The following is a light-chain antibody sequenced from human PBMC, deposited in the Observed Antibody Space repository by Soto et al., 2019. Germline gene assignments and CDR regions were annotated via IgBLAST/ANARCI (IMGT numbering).Light chain of an antibody. V-gene: IGKV3-11*01. J-gene: IGKJ5*01. CDR3: QQRSPWPT. CDR1: ESVDFH. Sequence: VLTQSPATLSLSPGKRATLSCRASESVDFHLAWYQQKPGQAPRLLIYDASVRATGTPARFSGSGSGTDFTVRSRTIEPAEVELDYCQQRSPWPTFGRGARLE. CDR2: DAS.